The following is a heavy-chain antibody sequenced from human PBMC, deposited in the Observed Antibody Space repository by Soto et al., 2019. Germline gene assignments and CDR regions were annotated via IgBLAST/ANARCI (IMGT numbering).Heavy chain of an antibody. CDR2: MNPNSGNT. CDR3: ARQRSSVIRRSRWFDP. D-gene: IGHD3-22*01. Sequence: QVQLVQSGAEVKKPGASVKVSCKASGYTFTSYDINWVRQATGQGLEWMVWMNPNSGNTGYAQKFQGRVTMTRNTSISTAYMELSSLRSEDTAVYYCARQRSSVIRRSRWFDPWGQGTLVTVSS. J-gene: IGHJ5*02. V-gene: IGHV1-8*01. CDR1: GYTFTSYD.